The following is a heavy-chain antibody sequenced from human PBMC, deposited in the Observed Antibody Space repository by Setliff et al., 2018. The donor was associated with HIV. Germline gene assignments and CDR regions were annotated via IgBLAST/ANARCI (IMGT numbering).Heavy chain of an antibody. Sequence: ASVKVSCKASGGTFSSYGITWVRQAPGQGLEWMGWISAYNGNTNYAQKLQGRVTMTTDTSTSTAYMELRSLRSDDTAVYYCARGYYNFWSGYYDSRFPNPIDAFDIWGQGTMVTVS. J-gene: IGHJ3*02. CDR1: GGTFSSYG. V-gene: IGHV1-18*01. CDR3: ARGYYNFWSGYYDSRFPNPIDAFDI. CDR2: ISAYNGNT. D-gene: IGHD3-3*01.